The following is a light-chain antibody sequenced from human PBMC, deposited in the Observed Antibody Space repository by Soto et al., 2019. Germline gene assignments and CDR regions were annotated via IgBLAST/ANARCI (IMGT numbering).Light chain of an antibody. Sequence: QSVLTQPPSVSGTPGQTVSISCSGSASNLGGNPVNWYQHLPGAAPKLLIYTNRQRPSGVPDRFSGSKSGTSASLAISGLRSEDEANFYCAAWDDSLNAVVFGGGTKVTVL. V-gene: IGLV1-44*01. CDR2: TNR. CDR1: ASNLGGNP. J-gene: IGLJ2*01. CDR3: AAWDDSLNAVV.